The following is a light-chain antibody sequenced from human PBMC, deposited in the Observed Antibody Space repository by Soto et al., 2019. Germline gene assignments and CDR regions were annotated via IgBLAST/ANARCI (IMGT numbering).Light chain of an antibody. CDR2: DAS. CDR3: QQYADRPRT. V-gene: IGKV3-11*01. Sequence: EIVLPQSASTLSWSPGARATLSCRASQSVSSYLAWYHQRSGQAPRPLIFDASIRVPTAPARFSGSGSGTEFNLTISSLEPEDFAVYFCQQYADRPRTFGQGTKVDIK. CDR1: QSVSSY. J-gene: IGKJ1*01.